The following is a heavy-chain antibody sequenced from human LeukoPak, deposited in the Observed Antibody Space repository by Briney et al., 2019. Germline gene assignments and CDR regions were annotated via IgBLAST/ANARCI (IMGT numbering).Heavy chain of an antibody. CDR2: INHSGST. CDR3: ARGLRHIVVVNWFDP. V-gene: IGHV4-34*01. D-gene: IGHD2-21*01. J-gene: IGHJ5*02. CDR1: GGSFSGYY. Sequence: SETLSLTCAVYGGSFSGYYWSWIRQPPGKGLEWIGEINHSGSTNYNPSLKSRVTISVDTSKNQFSLELSSVTAADTAVYYCARGLRHIVVVNWFDPWGQGTLVTVSS.